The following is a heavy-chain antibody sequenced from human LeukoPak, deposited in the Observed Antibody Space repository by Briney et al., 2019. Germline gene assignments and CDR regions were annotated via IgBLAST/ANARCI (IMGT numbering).Heavy chain of an antibody. Sequence: ASVKVSCKASGYTFTSYAMHWVRQAPGQRLEWMGWINAGNGNTKYSQKFQGRVTITRDTSASTAYMELSSLRSEDTAVYYCARETGYCSSTSCYVLFDYWGQGTLVTVS. J-gene: IGHJ4*02. D-gene: IGHD2-2*01. CDR2: INAGNGNT. CDR3: ARETGYCSSTSCYVLFDY. V-gene: IGHV1-3*01. CDR1: GYTFTSYA.